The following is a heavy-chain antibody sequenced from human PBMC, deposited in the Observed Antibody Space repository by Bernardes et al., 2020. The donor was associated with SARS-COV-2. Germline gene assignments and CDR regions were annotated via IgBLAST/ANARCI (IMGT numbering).Heavy chain of an antibody. D-gene: IGHD2-2*01. Sequence: GGSLRLSCAATGFTFSGYGMTWVRQAPGKGLEWVSIISGSGTTTYYADSVKGRFTISRDNSKSTLYLQMNSLRDEDTAVYYCAKEGTACCRIFDFWGQGTLVTVSS. J-gene: IGHJ4*02. CDR2: ISGSGTTT. CDR3: AKEGTACCRIFDF. V-gene: IGHV3-23*01. CDR1: GFTFSGYG.